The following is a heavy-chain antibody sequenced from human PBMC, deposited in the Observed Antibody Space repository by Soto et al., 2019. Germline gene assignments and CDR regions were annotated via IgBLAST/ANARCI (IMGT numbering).Heavy chain of an antibody. Sequence: GGSLRLSCAASGFTFSSHGMHWVRQAPGKGVEWVAVISYDGSNKYYADSVRGRFTISRDNSKNTLHLQMNSLRADDTAVYYCVKERMEQYQVLPFFEYWGQGTLVTVS. CDR2: ISYDGSNK. J-gene: IGHJ4*02. CDR1: GFTFSSHG. CDR3: VKERMEQYQVLPFFEY. V-gene: IGHV3-30*18. D-gene: IGHD2-2*01.